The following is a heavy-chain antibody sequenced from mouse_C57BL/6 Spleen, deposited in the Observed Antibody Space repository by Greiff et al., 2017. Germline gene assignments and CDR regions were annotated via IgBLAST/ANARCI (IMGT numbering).Heavy chain of an antibody. D-gene: IGHD1-1*01. CDR1: GYAFSSYW. Sequence: VQLQQSGAELVKPGASVKISCKASGYAFSSYWMNWVKQRPGKGLEWIGQIYPGDGDTNYNGKFKGKATLTADKSSSTAYMQLSSLTSEDSAVYFCARRDYYGSSPHWYFDVWGTGTTVTVSS. J-gene: IGHJ1*03. V-gene: IGHV1-80*01. CDR2: IYPGDGDT. CDR3: ARRDYYGSSPHWYFDV.